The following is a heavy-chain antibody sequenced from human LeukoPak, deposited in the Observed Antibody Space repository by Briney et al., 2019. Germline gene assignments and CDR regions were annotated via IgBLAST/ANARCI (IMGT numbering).Heavy chain of an antibody. J-gene: IGHJ4*02. CDR3: AKDLGDLNFYYFDY. D-gene: IGHD2-21*02. CDR2: ISWNSGSI. V-gene: IGHV3-9*01. Sequence: GGSLRLSCAASGFTFDDYAMHWVRQAPGKGLEWVSGISWNSGSIGYADSVKGRFTISRDNAKNSLYLQMNSLRDEDTALYYCAKDLGDLNFYYFDYWGQGTLVTVSS. CDR1: GFTFDDYA.